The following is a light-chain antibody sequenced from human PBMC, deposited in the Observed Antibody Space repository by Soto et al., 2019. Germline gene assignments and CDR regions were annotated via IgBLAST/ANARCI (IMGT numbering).Light chain of an antibody. Sequence: ENLLTQSPGTLSLSPGEGATLSCRASQSVGSNYLAWYQQKPGQAPRLLIYGASSRATGITDRFSGSVSGTEFTLTISRLEPEEFAMYYSQQYAYSPLPFGGGPKLEIK. CDR2: GAS. V-gene: IGKV3-20*01. CDR1: QSVGSNY. J-gene: IGKJ4*01. CDR3: QQYAYSPLP.